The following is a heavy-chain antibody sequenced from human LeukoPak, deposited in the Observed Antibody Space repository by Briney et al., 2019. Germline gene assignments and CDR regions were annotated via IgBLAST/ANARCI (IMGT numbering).Heavy chain of an antibody. J-gene: IGHJ4*02. D-gene: IGHD3-22*01. CDR2: ISGSGNNM. CDR1: EFTLSSYA. V-gene: IGHV3-23*01. Sequence: PGGSLRLSCAASEFTLSSYAMSWVRQAPGKGLEWVSAISGSGNNMYYADSVKGRFTVSRDNSKNTLSLQMNSLRAEDTAVYYCAKGKDYYDSSGYYAPFDYWGQGTLVTVSS. CDR3: AKGKDYYDSSGYYAPFDY.